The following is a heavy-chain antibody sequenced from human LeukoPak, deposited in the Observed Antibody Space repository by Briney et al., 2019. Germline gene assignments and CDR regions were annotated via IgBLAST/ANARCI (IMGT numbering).Heavy chain of an antibody. CDR2: IIPIFGTA. CDR1: GGTFSSYA. J-gene: IGHJ5*02. Sequence: SVKVSCKASGGTFSSYAISWVRQAPGQGLEWMGRIIPIFGTANYAQKFQGRVTITTDKSTSRAYMELSSMRSEDTAVYYCAEDIVATTNGFDPWGQGTLVTVSS. CDR3: AEDIVATTNGFDP. D-gene: IGHD5-12*01. V-gene: IGHV1-69*05.